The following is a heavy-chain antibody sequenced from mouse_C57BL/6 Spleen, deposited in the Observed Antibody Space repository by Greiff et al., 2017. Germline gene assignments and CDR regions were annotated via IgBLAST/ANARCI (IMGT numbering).Heavy chain of an antibody. CDR3: ARSDYGYCDY. J-gene: IGHJ2*01. CDR2: INPNNGGT. CDR1: GYTFTDYY. V-gene: IGHV1-26*01. D-gene: IGHD1-1*01. Sequence: VQLQQSGPELVKPGASVKISCKASGYTFTDYYMNWVKQSHGKSLEWIGDINPNNGGTSYNQKFKGKATLTVDKSSSTAYMELRSLTSEDSAVYYCARSDYGYCDYWGKGTTLTVSS.